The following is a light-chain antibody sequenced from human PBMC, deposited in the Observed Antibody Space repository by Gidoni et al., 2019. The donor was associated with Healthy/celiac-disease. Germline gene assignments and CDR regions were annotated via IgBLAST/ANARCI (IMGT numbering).Light chain of an antibody. J-gene: IGKJ2*01. Sequence: DIQMTQSPSTLSASVRDRVTITCRASQSISSWLAWYQQKPGKAPKLLIYDASSLESGVPSRFSGSGSVTEFTLTISSLQPDDFATYYCQQYNSYSKYTFGQGTKLEIK. V-gene: IGKV1-5*01. CDR3: QQYNSYSKYT. CDR1: QSISSW. CDR2: DAS.